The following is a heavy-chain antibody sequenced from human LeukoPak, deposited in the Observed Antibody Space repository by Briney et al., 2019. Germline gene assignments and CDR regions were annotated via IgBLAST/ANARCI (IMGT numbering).Heavy chain of an antibody. D-gene: IGHD3-10*01. J-gene: IGHJ4*02. CDR3: ARVGQYYGSGSYLVY. CDR2: IIPIFGTA. Sequence: GASVKVSCKASGGTFSSYAISWVRQAPGQGLEWMGEIIPIFGTANYAQKFQGRVTITADKSTSTAYMELSSLRSEDTAVYYCARVGQYYGSGSYLVYWGQGTLVTVSS. CDR1: GGTFSSYA. V-gene: IGHV1-69*06.